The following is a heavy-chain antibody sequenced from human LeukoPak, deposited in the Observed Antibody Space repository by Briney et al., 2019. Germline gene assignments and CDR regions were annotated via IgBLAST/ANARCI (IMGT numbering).Heavy chain of an antibody. CDR2: ISYDGSNK. V-gene: IGHV3-30-3*01. Sequence: PGRSLRLSCAASGFTFSSYAMHWVRQAPGKGLEWVAVISYDGSNKYYADSVKGRFTISRDNSKNTLYLQMNSLRAEDTAVYYCARDASPWELLPSDAIDIWGQGTMVTVSS. CDR3: ARDASPWELLPSDAIDI. J-gene: IGHJ3*02. CDR1: GFTFSSYA. D-gene: IGHD1-26*01.